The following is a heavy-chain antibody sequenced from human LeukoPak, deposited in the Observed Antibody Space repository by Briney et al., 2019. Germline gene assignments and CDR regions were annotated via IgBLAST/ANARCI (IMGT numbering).Heavy chain of an antibody. CDR2: IIPILDIS. J-gene: IGHJ4*02. Sequence: EASVKVSCKASGGTFSNYAISWVRQAPGQGLEWMGRIIPILDISNYAQKFQDRVTITADKSTTTAYMELSSLRSEDTAVYFCARDYLAYCGRDCETAFDSWGQGTLVSVSS. CDR3: ARDYLAYCGRDCETAFDS. V-gene: IGHV1-69*04. CDR1: GGTFSNYA. D-gene: IGHD2-21*02.